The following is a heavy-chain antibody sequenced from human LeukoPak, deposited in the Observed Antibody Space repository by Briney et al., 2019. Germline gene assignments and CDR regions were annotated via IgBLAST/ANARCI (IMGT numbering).Heavy chain of an antibody. J-gene: IGHJ4*02. Sequence: ASVKVSCKASGYTFTSYTMHWVRQAPGQRLEWMGWINAGNGNTKYSQKFQGRVTITRDTSASTAYMELSSLRSEDTAVYYCARLDSGGYYERTAGYFDYWGQGTLVTVSS. CDR3: ARLDSGGYYERTAGYFDY. V-gene: IGHV1-3*01. CDR1: GYTFTSYT. CDR2: INAGNGNT. D-gene: IGHD3-22*01.